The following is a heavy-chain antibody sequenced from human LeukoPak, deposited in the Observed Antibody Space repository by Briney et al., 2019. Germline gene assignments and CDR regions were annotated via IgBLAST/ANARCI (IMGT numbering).Heavy chain of an antibody. CDR2: ISSSGSTI. CDR3: LSGGSGSYPLDY. J-gene: IGHJ4*02. CDR1: GFTFSSYE. Sequence: PGGSLRLSCAASGFTFSSYEMNWVRQAPGKGLEWVSYISSSGSTIYYADSVKGRFTISRDNAKNSLYLQMNSLRAEDTAVYYCLSGGSGSYPLDYWGQGTLVTVSS. D-gene: IGHD3-10*01. V-gene: IGHV3-48*03.